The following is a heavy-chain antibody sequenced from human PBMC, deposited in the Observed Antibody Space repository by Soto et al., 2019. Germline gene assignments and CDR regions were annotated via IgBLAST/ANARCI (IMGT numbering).Heavy chain of an antibody. D-gene: IGHD3-3*01. CDR3: AKDGVLRFLEWLFINYGMDV. CDR2: ISGSGGST. Sequence: GGSLRLSCAASGFTFSSYAMSWVRQAPGKGLEWVSAISGSGGSTYYADSVKGRFTISRDNSENTLYLQMNSLRAEDTAVYYCAKDGVLRFLEWLFINYGMDVWGQGTTVTVAS. J-gene: IGHJ6*02. CDR1: GFTFSSYA. V-gene: IGHV3-23*01.